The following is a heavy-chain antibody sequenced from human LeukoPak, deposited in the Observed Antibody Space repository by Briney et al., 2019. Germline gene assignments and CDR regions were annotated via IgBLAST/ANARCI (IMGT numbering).Heavy chain of an antibody. V-gene: IGHV3-53*01. D-gene: IGHD3-22*01. CDR3: AKDLVAVVITPGLDAFNI. J-gene: IGHJ3*02. CDR2: FYRGDST. Sequence: HPGGSLRLSCAASGFTVSSSYMYWVRQAPGKGLEWVSFFYRGDSTYYAESVRGRFTISRDNSKNTLYLLMNSLIPEDTAVYYCAKDLVAVVITPGLDAFNIWGQGTMVTVSS. CDR1: GFTVSSSY.